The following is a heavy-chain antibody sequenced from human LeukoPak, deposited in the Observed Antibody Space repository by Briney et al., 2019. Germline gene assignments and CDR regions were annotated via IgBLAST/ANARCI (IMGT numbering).Heavy chain of an antibody. V-gene: IGHV5-10-1*01. D-gene: IGHD6-19*01. J-gene: IGHJ5*02. CDR1: GYSFTSYW. CDR3: ARRVAGKGNWFDP. Sequence: GESLKISCKGSGYSFTSYWISWVRQMPGKGLEWMGRVDPSDSYTNYSPSFQGHVTISADKSTSTAYLQWSSPKASDTAMYYCARRVAGKGNWFDPWGQGTLVTVSS. CDR2: VDPSDSYT.